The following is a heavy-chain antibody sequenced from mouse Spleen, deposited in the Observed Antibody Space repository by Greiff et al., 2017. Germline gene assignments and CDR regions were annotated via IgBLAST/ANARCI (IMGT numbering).Heavy chain of an antibody. V-gene: IGHV1-76*01. Sequence: VQLQESGAELVRPGASVKLSCKASGYTFTDYYINWVKQRPGQGLEWIARIYPGSGNTYYNEKFKGKATLTAEKSSSTAYMQLSSLTSEDSAVYFCARTGRGYFDYWGQGTTLTVSS. J-gene: IGHJ2*01. D-gene: IGHD1-1*02. CDR1: GYTFTDYY. CDR2: IYPGSGNT. CDR3: ARTGRGYFDY.